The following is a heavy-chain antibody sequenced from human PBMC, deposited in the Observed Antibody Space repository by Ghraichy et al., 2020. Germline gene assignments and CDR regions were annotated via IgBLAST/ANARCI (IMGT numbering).Heavy chain of an antibody. CDR2: INHSGST. V-gene: IGHV4-34*01. CDR3: ARVVGVVPAAVGYYGMDV. D-gene: IGHD2-2*01. J-gene: IGHJ6*02. CDR1: GGSFSGYY. Sequence: SQTLSLTCAVYGGSFSGYYWSWIRQPPGKGLEWIGEINHSGSTNYHPSLKSRVTISVDTSKNQFSLKLSSVTAADTAVYYCARVVGVVPAAVGYYGMDVWGQGTTVTISS.